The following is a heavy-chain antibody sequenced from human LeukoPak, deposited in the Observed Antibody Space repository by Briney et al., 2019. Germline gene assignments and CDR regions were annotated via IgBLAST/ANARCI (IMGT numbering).Heavy chain of an antibody. J-gene: IGHJ4*02. Sequence: SVKVSCKASGGTFSSYTISWVRQAPGQGLEWMGRIIPIFGTANYAQKFQGRVTITTDESTSTAYMELSSLTSEDTAVYYCARAFDYGGHYDYWGQGTLVTVSS. CDR1: GGTFSSYT. D-gene: IGHD4/OR15-4a*01. V-gene: IGHV1-69*05. CDR3: ARAFDYGGHYDY. CDR2: IIPIFGTA.